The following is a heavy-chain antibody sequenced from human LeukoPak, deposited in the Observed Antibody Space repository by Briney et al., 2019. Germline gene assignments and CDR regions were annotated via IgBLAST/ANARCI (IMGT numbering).Heavy chain of an antibody. V-gene: IGHV3-21*01. CDR1: GFTFSRFS. D-gene: IGHD1-14*01. J-gene: IGHJ4*02. Sequence: GGSLRLSCATSGFTFSRFSFRWVRQAPGKGLEWVASIYVTGNYINYADSVKGRFTISRDNAKNTLYLQMNSLRAEDTALYYCVRQNRDFDYWGLGTLVTVSS. CDR2: IYVTGNYI. CDR3: VRQNRDFDY.